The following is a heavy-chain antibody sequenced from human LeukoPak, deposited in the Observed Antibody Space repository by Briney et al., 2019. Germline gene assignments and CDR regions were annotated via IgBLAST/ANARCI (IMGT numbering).Heavy chain of an antibody. CDR3: ATAAGSSGYDFFFGLDY. D-gene: IGHD5-12*01. J-gene: IGHJ4*02. V-gene: IGHV1-24*01. CDR1: GYTLTELS. Sequence: GASVKVSCKVSGYTLTELSMHWVRQAPGKGLEWMGGFDPEDSETIYAQKFQGRVTMTEDTSTDTAYMELSSLRSEDTAVYYCATAAGSSGYDFFFGLDYWGQGTLVTVSS. CDR2: FDPEDSET.